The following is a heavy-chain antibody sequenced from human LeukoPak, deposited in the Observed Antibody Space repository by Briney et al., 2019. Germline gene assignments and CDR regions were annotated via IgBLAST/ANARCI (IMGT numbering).Heavy chain of an antibody. J-gene: IGHJ6*02. Sequence: GGSLRHSCAASGFTFSSYAMSWVRQAPGKGLEWVSAISGSGGSTYYADSVKGRFTVSRDNSKNTLYLQMNSLRAEDTAVYYCAKDKNYYGSGSYYSTHYYYGMDVWGQGTTVTVSS. CDR2: ISGSGGST. CDR1: GFTFSSYA. CDR3: AKDKNYYGSGSYYSTHYYYGMDV. V-gene: IGHV3-23*01. D-gene: IGHD3-10*01.